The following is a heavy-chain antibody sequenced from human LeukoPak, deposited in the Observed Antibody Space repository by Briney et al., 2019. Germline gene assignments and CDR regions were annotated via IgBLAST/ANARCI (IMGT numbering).Heavy chain of an antibody. J-gene: IGHJ4*02. CDR3: ARDRVSGSYNY. D-gene: IGHD1-26*01. CDR2: IKEDGSEK. V-gene: IGHV3-7*01. CDR1: GFTFGSYW. Sequence: PGGSLRLSCAASGFTFGSYWMSWVRQAPGKGLEWVANIKEDGSEKNYVDSVKGRFTISRDNAKNSLYLQMSSLRAEDTAVYYCARDRVSGSYNYWGQGTLVTVSS.